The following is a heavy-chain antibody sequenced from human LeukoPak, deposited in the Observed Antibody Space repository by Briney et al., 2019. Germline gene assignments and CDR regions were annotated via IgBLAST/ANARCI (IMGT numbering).Heavy chain of an antibody. J-gene: IGHJ4*02. CDR3: ARGDDSGYYDYFDY. CDR1: GFTVDSNY. D-gene: IGHD3-22*01. V-gene: IGHV3-53*01. Sequence: GGSLRLSCAASGFTVDSNYLSWVRQAPGKGLEWVSTIYTGGNTYYAASVKSRFTISRDFSKNTVFLHMNSLRAEDTAMYYCARGDDSGYYDYFDYWGQGALVTVSS. CDR2: IYTGGNT.